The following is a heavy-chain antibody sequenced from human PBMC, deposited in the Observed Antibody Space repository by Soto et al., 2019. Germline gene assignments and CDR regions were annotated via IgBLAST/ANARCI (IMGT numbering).Heavy chain of an antibody. Sequence: PGGSHRLSCAASGFTFSSYGMHWVRQAPGKGLEWVAVISYDGSNKYYADSVKGRFTISRDNSKNTLYLQMNSLRAEDTALYYCAKERMQYQLLSHYYYYGMDVWGQGTTVTVSS. CDR1: GFTFSSYG. J-gene: IGHJ6*02. V-gene: IGHV3-30*18. D-gene: IGHD2-2*01. CDR3: AKERMQYQLLSHYYYYGMDV. CDR2: ISYDGSNK.